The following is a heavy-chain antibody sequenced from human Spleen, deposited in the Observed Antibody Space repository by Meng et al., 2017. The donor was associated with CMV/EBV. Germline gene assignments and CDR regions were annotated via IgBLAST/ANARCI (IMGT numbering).Heavy chain of an antibody. V-gene: IGHV1-2*02. D-gene: IGHD6-19*01. CDR2: INPNTGGT. J-gene: IGHJ4*02. CDR3: ARVSSSGWHFGY. Sequence: ASVKVSCKASGYTFTGYHIHWVRQAPGQGLEWMGWINPNTGGTNYAPKFQVRVTMTRDTSITTAYMELSRLRSDDTAVFYCARVSSSGWHFGYLGQGTLVTVSS. CDR1: GYTFTGYH.